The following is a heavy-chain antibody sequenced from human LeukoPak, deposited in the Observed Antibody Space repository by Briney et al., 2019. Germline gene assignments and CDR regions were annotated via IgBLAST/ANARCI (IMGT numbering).Heavy chain of an antibody. D-gene: IGHD1-26*01. CDR3: AREIGYGRPFDY. Sequence: PSETLSLTCTVSGDSVSSYYWSWIRQPPGKGLEWIGYIFHTGSTNYNPSLKSRATISVDPSKKQISLKLRSVTAADTAVYYCAREIGYGRPFDYWGQGTLVTVSS. CDR1: GDSVSSYY. CDR2: IFHTGST. J-gene: IGHJ4*02. V-gene: IGHV4-59*02.